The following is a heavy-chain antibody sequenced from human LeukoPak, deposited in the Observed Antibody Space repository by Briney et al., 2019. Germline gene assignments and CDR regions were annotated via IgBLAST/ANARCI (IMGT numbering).Heavy chain of an antibody. CDR2: IKQDGSEK. J-gene: IGHJ4*02. Sequence: GGSLRLSCAAYGFTFSNYWMSWVRQAPGKGLECVANIKQDGSEKNYVDSVKGRFTTSRDNAKNSLYLQMNSLRAEDTAVYYCAKYARGPLDWGQGTLVTVSS. CDR1: GFTFSNYW. V-gene: IGHV3-7*01. CDR3: AKYARGPLD. D-gene: IGHD6-6*01.